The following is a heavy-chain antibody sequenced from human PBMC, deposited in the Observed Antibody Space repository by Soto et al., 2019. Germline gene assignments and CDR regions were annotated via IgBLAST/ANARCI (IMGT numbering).Heavy chain of an antibody. CDR2: ISVDGGDT. J-gene: IGHJ4*02. CDR3: AKTAYGASIVVIPAAPLDY. D-gene: IGHD2-2*01. Sequence: GGSLRLSCAASGFTLSDYWMHWVRQVPGKGLLWVSRISVDGGDTTYADSVKGRFTISRDNAKNTLYLQMDTLRAEDTAVYYCAKTAYGASIVVIPAAPLDYWGQGTQVTVSS. CDR1: GFTLSDYW. V-gene: IGHV3-74*01.